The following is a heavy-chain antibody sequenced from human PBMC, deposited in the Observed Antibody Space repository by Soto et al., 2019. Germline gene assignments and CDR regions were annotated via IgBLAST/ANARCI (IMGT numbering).Heavy chain of an antibody. CDR2: INAGNGNT. CDR1: GYIFTSYA. J-gene: IGHJ6*02. CDR3: ARDGSGSHYYYYYYGMDV. V-gene: IGHV1-3*01. D-gene: IGHD3-10*01. Sequence: ASVKVSCKASGYIFTSYATHWVRQAPGQRLEWMGWINAGNGNTKYSQKFQGRVTITRDTSASTAYMELSSLRSEDTAVYYCARDGSGSHYYYYYYGMDVWGQGTTVTAP.